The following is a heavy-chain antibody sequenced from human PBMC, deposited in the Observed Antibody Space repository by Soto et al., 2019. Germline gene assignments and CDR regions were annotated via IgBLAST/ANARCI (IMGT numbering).Heavy chain of an antibody. D-gene: IGHD2-15*01. CDR3: ARGAATKLGVTNYYGMDV. Sequence: QVQLVQSGAEVKKPGSSVKVSCKASGGSLTNYGVSWVRQAPGQGLEWMGGIIPVFGTANYAQKFQGRVKIAADESKSTVFMDVRSLRSEDTAVYYCARGAATKLGVTNYYGMDVWGQGTTVTVSS. CDR1: GGSLTNYG. J-gene: IGHJ6*02. CDR2: IIPVFGTA. V-gene: IGHV1-69*12.